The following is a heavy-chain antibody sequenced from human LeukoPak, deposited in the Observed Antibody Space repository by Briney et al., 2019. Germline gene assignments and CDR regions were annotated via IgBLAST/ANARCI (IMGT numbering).Heavy chain of an antibody. CDR1: GGSISSYY. V-gene: IGHV4-4*07. J-gene: IGHJ6*03. CDR2: IYNSGST. D-gene: IGHD6-19*01. Sequence: SETLSLTCTVSGGSISSYYWSWVRQPAGKGLEWIGRIYNSGSTNYNPSLKSRVTMSVDTSKNQFSLKLSSVTAADTVVYYCAREGQQWLAYYYYYYMDVWGKGTTVTISS. CDR3: AREGQQWLAYYYYYYMDV.